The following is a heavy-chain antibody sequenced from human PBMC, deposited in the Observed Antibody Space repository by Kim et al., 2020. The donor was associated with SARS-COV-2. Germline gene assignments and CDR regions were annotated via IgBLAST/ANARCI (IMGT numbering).Heavy chain of an antibody. CDR3: ARGGYSGYFDY. V-gene: IGHV4-39*07. D-gene: IGHD5-12*01. Sequence: SETLSLTCTVSGGSISSSSYYWGWIRQPPGKGLEWIGSIYYSGSTYYNPSLKSRVTISVDTSKNQFSLKLSSVTAADTAVYYCARGGYSGYFDYWGQGTLVTVSS. CDR2: IYYSGST. CDR1: GGSISSSSYY. J-gene: IGHJ4*02.